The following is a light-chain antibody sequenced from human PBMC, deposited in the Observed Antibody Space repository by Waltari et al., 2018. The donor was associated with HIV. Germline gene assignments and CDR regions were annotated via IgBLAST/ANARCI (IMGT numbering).Light chain of an antibody. Sequence: DIQMTQSPSSLSASVGGRVTISCRASQDISKYLAWFQQKPGKAPRSLVYAASILQTGVPARFSGSGSGTDFTLTISSLQPEDFATYYCQQYDSLPITFGQGTRLDIK. J-gene: IGKJ5*01. CDR3: QQYDSLPIT. CDR2: AAS. CDR1: QDISKY. V-gene: IGKV1-16*01.